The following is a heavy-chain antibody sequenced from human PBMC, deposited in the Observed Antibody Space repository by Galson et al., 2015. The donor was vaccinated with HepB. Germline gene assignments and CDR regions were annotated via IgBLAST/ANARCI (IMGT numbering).Heavy chain of an antibody. CDR1: GFTFSSYA. D-gene: IGHD3-10*01. CDR2: ISGSGGST. CDR3: AKDTPDQTMVRGVMTPDYYYYMDV. J-gene: IGHJ6*03. V-gene: IGHV3-23*01. Sequence: SLRLSCAASGFTFSSYAMSWVRQAPGKGLEWVSAISGSGGSTYYADSVKGRFTISRDNSKNTLYLQMNSLRAEDTAVYYCAKDTPDQTMVRGVMTPDYYYYMDVWGKGTTVTVSS.